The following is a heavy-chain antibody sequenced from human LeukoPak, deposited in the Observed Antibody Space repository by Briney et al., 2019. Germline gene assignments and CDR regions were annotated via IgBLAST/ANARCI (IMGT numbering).Heavy chain of an antibody. J-gene: IGHJ4*02. Sequence: PGGSLRLSCAASGFTFSSYGMHWVRQAPGKGLEWVAFIRYDGSNKYYADSVKGRFTISRDNSKNTLYLQMNSLRAEDTAVYYCANDYYDSSGPYYWGQGTLVTVSS. V-gene: IGHV3-30*02. CDR2: IRYDGSNK. CDR3: ANDYYDSSGPYY. CDR1: GFTFSSYG. D-gene: IGHD3-22*01.